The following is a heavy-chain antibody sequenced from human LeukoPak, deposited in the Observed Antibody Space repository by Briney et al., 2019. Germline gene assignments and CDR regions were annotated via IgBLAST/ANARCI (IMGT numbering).Heavy chain of an antibody. V-gene: IGHV1-69*04. CDR1: GGTFSSYA. D-gene: IGHD1-20*01. CDR2: IIPILGIA. CDR3: ARATRYNWNDYYYYGMDV. J-gene: IGHJ6*02. Sequence: GSSVKVSCKASGGTFSSYAISRVRQAPGQGLEWMGRIIPILGIANYAQKFQGRVTITADKSTSTAYMELSSLRSEDTAVYYCARATRYNWNDYYYYGMDVWGQGTTVTVSS.